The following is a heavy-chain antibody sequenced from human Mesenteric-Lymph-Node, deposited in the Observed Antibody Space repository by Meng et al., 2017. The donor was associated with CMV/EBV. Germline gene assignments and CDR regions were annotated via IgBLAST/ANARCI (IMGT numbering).Heavy chain of an antibody. CDR1: GFTFSNYA. V-gene: IGHV3-21*04. CDR2: IGGSSSYI. D-gene: IGHD3-3*01. J-gene: IGHJ4*02. CDR3: ARYFDFWSGYFYFDY. Sequence: LSLTCAVSGFTFSNYAMSWVRQAPGKGPEWVSSIGGSSSYIFYADSVKGRFTISRDNARKSLYLQMNSLRAEDTAVYYCARYFDFWSGYFYFDYWGQGALVTVSS.